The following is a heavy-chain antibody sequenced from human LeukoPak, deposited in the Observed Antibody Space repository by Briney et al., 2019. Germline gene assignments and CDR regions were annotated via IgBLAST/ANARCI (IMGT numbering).Heavy chain of an antibody. J-gene: IGHJ5*02. D-gene: IGHD4-17*01. V-gene: IGHV1-2*02. CDR2: INPNSGGT. CDR1: GYTFTGYY. Sequence: ASVKVSCKASGYTFTGYYMRWVRQAPGQGLEWMGGINPNSGGTNYAQKFQGRVTMTRDTSISTAYMELSRLRSDDTAVYYCARALLGDYVGNWFDPWGQGTLVTVSS. CDR3: ARALLGDYVGNWFDP.